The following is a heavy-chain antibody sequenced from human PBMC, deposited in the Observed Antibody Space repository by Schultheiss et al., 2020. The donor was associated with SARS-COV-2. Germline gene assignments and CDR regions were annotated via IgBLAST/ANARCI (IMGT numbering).Heavy chain of an antibody. J-gene: IGHJ3*02. Sequence: GESLKISCVTSGFSFSGSGIYWVRQASGKGLEWVGRIRSKARNYATTYAASVKGRFIISRDNSKNTLYLQMNSLRAEDTAVYYCAGGGRGWVKDAFDIWGQGTMVTVSS. V-gene: IGHV3-73*01. D-gene: IGHD6-19*01. CDR3: AGGGRGWVKDAFDI. CDR1: GFSFSGSG. CDR2: IRSKARNYAT.